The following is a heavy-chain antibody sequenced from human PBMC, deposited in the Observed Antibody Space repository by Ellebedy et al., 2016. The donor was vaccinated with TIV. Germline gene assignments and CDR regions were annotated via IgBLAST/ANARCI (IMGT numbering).Heavy chain of an antibody. Sequence: SETLSLTXTVSVVSISSGSYYWSWIRQHPGKGLEWIGYIYYSGGTYYNPSLESRVMISLDTSKNQFSLKLTSVTAADTAVYYCARRRPTAGYFDYWGQGTLVTVSS. V-gene: IGHV4-31*03. J-gene: IGHJ4*02. CDR1: VVSISSGSYY. D-gene: IGHD4-17*01. CDR2: IYYSGGT. CDR3: ARRRPTAGYFDY.